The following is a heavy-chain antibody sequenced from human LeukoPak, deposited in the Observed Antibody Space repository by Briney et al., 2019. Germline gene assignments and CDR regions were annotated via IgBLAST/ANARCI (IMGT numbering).Heavy chain of an antibody. Sequence: SETLSLTCAVYGGSFSGYYWSWIRQPPGKGLEWIGEINHSGSTNYNPSLKSRVTISVDTSKNQFSLKLSSVTAADTAVYYCARGGRTTIFGVVIPPRYYFDYWGQGTLVTVSS. J-gene: IGHJ4*02. D-gene: IGHD3-3*01. CDR3: ARGGRTTIFGVVIPPRYYFDY. V-gene: IGHV4-34*01. CDR1: GGSFSGYY. CDR2: INHSGST.